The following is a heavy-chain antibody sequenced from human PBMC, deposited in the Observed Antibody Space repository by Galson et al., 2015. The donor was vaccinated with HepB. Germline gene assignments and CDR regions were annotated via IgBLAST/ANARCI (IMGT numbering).Heavy chain of an antibody. J-gene: IGHJ4*02. D-gene: IGHD7-27*01. Sequence: SVKVSCKASGYTFTNYDINWVRQATGQGLEWMGWMNPNSGDTGYARKFQGRVTMTRDTSISTAYMELTSLTSEDTAVYYCANNVPGTGDFDNWGQGTQVTVSS. V-gene: IGHV1-8*01. CDR3: ANNVPGTGDFDN. CDR2: MNPNSGDT. CDR1: GYTFTNYD.